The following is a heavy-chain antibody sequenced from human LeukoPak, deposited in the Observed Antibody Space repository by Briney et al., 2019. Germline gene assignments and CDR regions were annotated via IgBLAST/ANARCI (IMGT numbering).Heavy chain of an antibody. CDR1: GFTFSSYW. CDR2: INSDGSST. D-gene: IGHD6-19*01. V-gene: IGHV3-74*01. Sequence: PGGSLRLSCAASGFTFSSYWMHWVRQAPGKGLVWVSRINSDGSSTSYADSVKGRFTISRDNAKNTLYLQMNSLRAEDTAVYYCATPTGYSSDWYVSWGRGTLVTVSS. J-gene: IGHJ5*01. CDR3: ATPTGYSSDWYVS.